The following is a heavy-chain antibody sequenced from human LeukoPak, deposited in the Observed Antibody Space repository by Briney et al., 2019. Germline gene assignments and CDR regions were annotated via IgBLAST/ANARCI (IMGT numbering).Heavy chain of an antibody. CDR3: ARGGLEQWLVAGYYYYGMDV. CDR2: ISAYNGNT. Sequence: ASVKVSCKASGYTFTSYGISWVRRAPGQGLEWMGWISAYNGNTNYAQKLQGRVTMTTDTSTSTAYMELRSLRSDDTAVYYCARGGLEQWLVAGYYYYGMDVWGQGTTVTVSS. D-gene: IGHD6-19*01. J-gene: IGHJ6*02. V-gene: IGHV1-18*01. CDR1: GYTFTSYG.